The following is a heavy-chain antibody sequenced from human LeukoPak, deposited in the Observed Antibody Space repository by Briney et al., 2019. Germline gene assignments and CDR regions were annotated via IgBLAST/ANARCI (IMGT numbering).Heavy chain of an antibody. Sequence: GGSLRLSCAASGFTFSSYGMHWVRQAPGKGLEWVAVIWYDGSNKYYADSVKGRFTISRDNSKNTLYLQMNSLRAEDTAVYYCARDRRIAVAGFDYWGQGTLVTVSS. V-gene: IGHV3-33*01. CDR1: GFTFSSYG. D-gene: IGHD6-19*01. J-gene: IGHJ4*02. CDR2: IWYDGSNK. CDR3: ARDRRIAVAGFDY.